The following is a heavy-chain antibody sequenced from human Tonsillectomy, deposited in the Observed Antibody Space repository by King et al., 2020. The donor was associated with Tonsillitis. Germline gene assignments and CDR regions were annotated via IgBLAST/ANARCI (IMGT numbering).Heavy chain of an antibody. J-gene: IGHJ4*02. CDR1: GFTFSSYA. CDR2: ISYDGSNK. CDR3: ARDTYSSGWVDY. V-gene: IGHV3-30-3*01. Sequence: VQLVESGGGVVQPGRSLRLSCAASGFTFSSYAMHWVRQAPGKGLEWVAVISYDGSNKYYADSVKGRFTISRDNSKNTLYLQMNSLRAEDTAVYYCARDTYSSGWVDYWGQGTLVTVSS. D-gene: IGHD6-19*01.